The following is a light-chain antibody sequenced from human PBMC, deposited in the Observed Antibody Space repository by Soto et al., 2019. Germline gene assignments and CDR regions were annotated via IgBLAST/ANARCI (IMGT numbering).Light chain of an antibody. Sequence: DIQMTQSPSTLSASAGDRVTITCRASQSISSWLAWYQQKPGKAPKLQIYEASSLESGVPSRFSGSGSVTEFTLSISSLQPDDFAASYCQQYNSYPWTFGQGTKVEIK. CDR3: QQYNSYPWT. V-gene: IGKV1-5*01. CDR2: EAS. CDR1: QSISSW. J-gene: IGKJ1*01.